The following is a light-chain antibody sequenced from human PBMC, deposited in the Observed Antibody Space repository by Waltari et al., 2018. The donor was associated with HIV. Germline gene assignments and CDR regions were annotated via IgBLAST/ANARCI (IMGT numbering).Light chain of an antibody. CDR1: SNDIGPYNY. V-gene: IGLV2-8*01. J-gene: IGLJ3*02. Sequence: QSALTQPRSASGSPGPSVPISCTGTSNDIGPYNYVPWYQQHPDRVPRLIIYEVNKRPAGVPDRFSGSKSGNTASLTVSGLQAEDEADYYCTSYAGSNNLVVFGGGTKLTVL. CDR2: EVN. CDR3: TSYAGSNNLVV.